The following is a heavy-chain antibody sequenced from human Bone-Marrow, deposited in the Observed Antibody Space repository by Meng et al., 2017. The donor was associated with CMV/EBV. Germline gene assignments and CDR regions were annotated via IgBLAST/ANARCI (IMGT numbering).Heavy chain of an antibody. CDR1: GFTFSTYA. CDR3: AKCESNVNTVTTSFDY. V-gene: IGHV3-23*01. CDR2: ISGGGTTT. Sequence: GESLKISCAASGFTFSTYAMSWVRQAPGKGLEWVSAISGGGTTTYYAGSVRGRFTISRDNSKNTLYLQMNSLRAEDTALYYCAKCESNVNTVTTSFDYWGQGIQVTVSS. J-gene: IGHJ4*02. D-gene: IGHD4-17*01.